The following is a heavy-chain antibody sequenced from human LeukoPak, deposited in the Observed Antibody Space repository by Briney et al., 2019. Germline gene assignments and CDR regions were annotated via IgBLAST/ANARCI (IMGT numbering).Heavy chain of an antibody. D-gene: IGHD1-26*01. CDR3: AASRGANNWFDP. CDR2: IIPIFGTA. J-gene: IGHJ5*02. V-gene: IGHV1-69*01. Sequence: GASVKVSCKASGGTFSSYAISWVRQAPGQGLEWTGGIIPIFGTANYAQKFQGRVTITADESTSTAYMELSSLRSEDTAVYYCAASRGANNWFDPWGQGTLVTVSS. CDR1: GGTFSSYA.